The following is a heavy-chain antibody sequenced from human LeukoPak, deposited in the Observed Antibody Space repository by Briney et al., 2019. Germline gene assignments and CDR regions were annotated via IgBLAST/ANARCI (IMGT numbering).Heavy chain of an antibody. V-gene: IGHV4-61*01. J-gene: IGHJ6*02. CDR1: GGSVSSGSYY. Sequence: SETLSLTCTVSGGSVSSGSYYWSWIRQPPGKGLEWIGEINHSGSTNYNPSLKSRVTISVDTSKNQFSLKLSSVTAADTAVYYCARMRIAAAGTADYGMDVWGQGTTVTVSS. D-gene: IGHD6-13*01. CDR3: ARMRIAAAGTADYGMDV. CDR2: INHSGST.